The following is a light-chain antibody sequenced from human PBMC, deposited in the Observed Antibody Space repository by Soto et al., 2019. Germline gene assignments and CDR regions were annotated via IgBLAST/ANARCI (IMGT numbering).Light chain of an antibody. J-gene: IGKJ1*01. Sequence: EIVLTQSPGTLSLSPGERATLSCRASQSVSSSYLAWYQQKPGQAPRLLIYGASSRATGIPDRFSGSGSGTDFTLTIGRLEPEDFAVYYCQQYGSSRTFGQGTKVEIK. CDR3: QQYGSSRT. CDR2: GAS. V-gene: IGKV3-20*01. CDR1: QSVSSSY.